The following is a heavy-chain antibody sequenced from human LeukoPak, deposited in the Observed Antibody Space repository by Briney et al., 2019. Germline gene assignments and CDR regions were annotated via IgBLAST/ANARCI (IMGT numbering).Heavy chain of an antibody. D-gene: IGHD1-26*01. Sequence: PGGSLRLSCAASGFTFSSYSMNWVRQAPGKGLEWVSSISSSSSYIYYADSVKGRFTISRDNAKNSLYLQMNSLRAEDTAVYYCARASDSYSGSYPILFDYWGQGTLVTVSS. V-gene: IGHV3-21*01. CDR2: ISSSSSYI. J-gene: IGHJ4*02. CDR3: ARASDSYSGSYPILFDY. CDR1: GFTFSSYS.